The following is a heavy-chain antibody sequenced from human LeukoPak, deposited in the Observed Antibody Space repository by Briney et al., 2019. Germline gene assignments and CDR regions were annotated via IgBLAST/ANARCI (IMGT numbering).Heavy chain of an antibody. D-gene: IGHD5-18*01. CDR3: ARARDTAMEFDP. J-gene: IGHJ5*02. Sequence: GGSLRLSCAASGFTFTSYDMHWVRQATGKGLEWVSAIGTAGDTYYPGSVKGRFTISRENAKNSLYLQMNSLRAGDTAVYYCARARDTAMEFDPWGQGTLVTVSS. CDR2: IGTAGDT. V-gene: IGHV3-13*01. CDR1: GFTFTSYD.